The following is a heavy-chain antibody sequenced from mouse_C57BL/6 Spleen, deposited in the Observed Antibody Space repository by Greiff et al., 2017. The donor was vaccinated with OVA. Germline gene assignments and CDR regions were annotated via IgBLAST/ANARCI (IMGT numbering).Heavy chain of an antibody. CDR3: VRSTVPYAMDY. CDR2: IRSKSNNYAT. J-gene: IGHJ4*01. D-gene: IGHD1-1*01. CDR1: GFSFNTYA. V-gene: IGHV10-1*01. Sequence: EVHLVESGGGLVQPKGSLKLSCAASGFSFNTYAMNWVRQAPGKGLEWVARIRSKSNNYATYYADSVKDRFTISRDDSESLLYLQMNNLKTEDTAMYYCVRSTVPYAMDYWGQGTSVTVSS.